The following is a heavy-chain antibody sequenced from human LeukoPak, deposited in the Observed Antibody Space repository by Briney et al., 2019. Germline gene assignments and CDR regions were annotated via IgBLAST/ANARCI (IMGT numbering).Heavy chain of an antibody. CDR2: IQYDGSNK. J-gene: IGHJ4*02. Sequence: GGSLRLSCAASGFTFSSYGMHWDRQAPGKGLEWVAFIQYDGSNKYYADSVKGRFTISRDNSKNTLYLQMNSLRAEDTAVYYCAKDPSRLGEFPVDYWGQGTLVTVSS. CDR3: AKDPSRLGEFPVDY. D-gene: IGHD3-10*01. CDR1: GFTFSSYG. V-gene: IGHV3-30*02.